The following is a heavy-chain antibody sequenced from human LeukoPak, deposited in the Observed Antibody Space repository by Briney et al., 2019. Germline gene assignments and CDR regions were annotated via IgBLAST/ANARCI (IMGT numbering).Heavy chain of an antibody. D-gene: IGHD3-16*01. V-gene: IGHV3-53*01. CDR3: ARAWGGYYFDY. J-gene: IGHJ4*02. CDR2: IYSGGGT. Sequence: LSGGSLRLSCAASGFTVSSNYMSWVRQAPGKGLEWVSLIYSGGGTYYADSVKGRFTISRDNSKNTLYLQMNSVRAEDTAVYYCARAWGGYYFDYWGQGTLVTVSS. CDR1: GFTVSSNY.